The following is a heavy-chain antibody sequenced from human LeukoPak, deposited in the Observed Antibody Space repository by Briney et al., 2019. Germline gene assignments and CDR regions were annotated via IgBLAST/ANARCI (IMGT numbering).Heavy chain of an antibody. D-gene: IGHD5-12*01. Sequence: SETLSLTCTVSGDSTNSYYWIWVPQPAGKGLEWIGRMFTSGDTDYNPSLTSRVTMSVETSKNQYSLKMTSVTAADTAVYYCARGLKWASGYDWGLEHGGQGALVTVSS. CDR2: MFTSGDT. J-gene: IGHJ4*02. CDR1: GDSTNSYY. V-gene: IGHV4-4*07. CDR3: ARGLKWASGYDWGLEH.